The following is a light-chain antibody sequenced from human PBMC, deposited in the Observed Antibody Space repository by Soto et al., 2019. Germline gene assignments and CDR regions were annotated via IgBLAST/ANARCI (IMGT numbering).Light chain of an antibody. J-gene: IGLJ1*01. Sequence: SVLTQPASVSGSPGQAITVSCSGTSXDIGAHNFVSWYQQHPGKAPKLIIYEVINRPSGVSDRFSGSKSGNTASLTISGLQSEDEADYYCNSYTTSNTFVFGSGTKFTVL. CDR3: NSYTTSNTFV. CDR2: EVI. V-gene: IGLV2-14*03. CDR1: SXDIGAHNF.